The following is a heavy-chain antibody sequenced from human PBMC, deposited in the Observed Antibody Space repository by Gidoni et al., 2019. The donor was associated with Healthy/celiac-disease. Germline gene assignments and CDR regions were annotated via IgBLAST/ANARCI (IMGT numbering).Heavy chain of an antibody. Sequence: EVQLVGSGGGLVQPGGPLRLSCAASGFTVSSYYMSWVRQAPGKGQEWVSVIYSGGITNYADSVKGRFTISRDNSKNALYLQKNSLRAEDTAVYYCARARAIDIWGQGTMVTVSS. CDR1: GFTVSSYY. CDR3: ARARAIDI. J-gene: IGHJ3*02. V-gene: IGHV3-66*01. CDR2: IYSGGIT.